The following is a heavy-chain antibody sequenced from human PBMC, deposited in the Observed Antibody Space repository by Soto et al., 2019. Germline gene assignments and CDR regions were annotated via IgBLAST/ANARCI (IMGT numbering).Heavy chain of an antibody. CDR1: GGSISSSSYY. D-gene: IGHD2-2*02. CDR2: IYYSGST. CDR3: ARRREVCSSTSCYNMDV. J-gene: IGHJ6*03. V-gene: IGHV4-39*01. Sequence: SETLSLTCTVSGGSISSSSYYWGWIRQPPGKGLEWIGSIYYSGSTYYNPSLKSRVTISVDTSKNQFSLKLSSVTAADTAVYYCARRREVCSSTSCYNMDVWGKGTTVTVSS.